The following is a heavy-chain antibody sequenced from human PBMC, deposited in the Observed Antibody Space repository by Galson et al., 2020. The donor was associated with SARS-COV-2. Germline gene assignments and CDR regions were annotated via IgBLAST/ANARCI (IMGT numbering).Heavy chain of an antibody. J-gene: IGHJ2*01. Sequence: SETLSLTCTVSGGSISNNDWWSWIRQPPGKGLEWIGEISQSVTTHYNPSLKSRVTISGDKSKNQISLKLSSVTAADTAVYYCARDSGYCTDCVCYRYWYFVLWCRGTLVTVSS. CDR1: GGSISNNDW. CDR3: ARDSGYCTDCVCYRYWYFVL. CDR2: ISQSVTT. D-gene: IGHD2-8*01. V-gene: IGHV4-4*02.